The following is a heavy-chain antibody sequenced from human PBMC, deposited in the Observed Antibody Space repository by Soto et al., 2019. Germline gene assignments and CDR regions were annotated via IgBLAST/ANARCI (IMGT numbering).Heavy chain of an antibody. CDR3: ARDGSSWVNDAFDI. V-gene: IGHV1-18*01. CDR2: ISAYNGNT. D-gene: IGHD6-13*01. CDR1: GYTFTSYC. J-gene: IGHJ3*02. Sequence: GASVKVSCKASGYTFTSYCISWVRQAPGQGLEWMGWISAYNGNTNYAQKLQGRVTMTTDTSTSTAYMELRSLRSDDTAVYYCARDGSSWVNDAFDIWGQGTMVTVSS.